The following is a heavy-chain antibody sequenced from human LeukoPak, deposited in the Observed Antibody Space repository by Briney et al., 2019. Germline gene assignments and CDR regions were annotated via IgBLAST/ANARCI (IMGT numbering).Heavy chain of an antibody. CDR3: ARDPFRYYYDSSGYHYGMDV. J-gene: IGHJ6*02. CDR1: GYTFTSYY. D-gene: IGHD3-22*01. V-gene: IGHV1-46*01. CDR2: INPSGGST. Sequence: GASVKVSCKASGYTFTSYYMHWVRQAPGQGLEWMGIINPSGGSTSYAQKFQGRVTMTRDTSTSTVYMELSSLRSEDTAVYYCARDPFRYYYDSSGYHYGMDVWGQGTTVTVSS.